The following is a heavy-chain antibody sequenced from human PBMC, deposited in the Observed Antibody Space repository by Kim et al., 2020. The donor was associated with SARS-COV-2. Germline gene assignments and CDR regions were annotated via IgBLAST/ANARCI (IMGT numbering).Heavy chain of an antibody. D-gene: IGHD3-10*01. Sequence: GGSLRLSCAASGFTFSSYWMSWVRQAPGKGLEWVANIKQYGSEKYYVDSVKGRFTISRDNAKNSLYLQMNSLRAEDTAVYYCARGGGLLLWFGELSPFDYWGQGTLVTVSS. CDR1: GFTFSSYW. CDR2: IKQYGSEK. V-gene: IGHV3-7*03. CDR3: ARGGGLLLWFGELSPFDY. J-gene: IGHJ4*02.